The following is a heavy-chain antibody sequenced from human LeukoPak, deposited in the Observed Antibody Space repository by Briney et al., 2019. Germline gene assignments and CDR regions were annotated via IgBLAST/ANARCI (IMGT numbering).Heavy chain of an antibody. CDR1: GGSISSYY. CDR3: AGQPRPYSSIDY. J-gene: IGHJ4*02. D-gene: IGHD6-19*01. CDR2: IYYSGST. V-gene: IGHV4-59*08. Sequence: SETLSLTCTVSGGSISSYYWSWIRQPPGKGLEWIGYIYYSGSTNYNPSLKSRVTISVDTSKNQFSLKLSSVAAADTAVYYCAGQPRPYSSIDYWGQGTLVTVSS.